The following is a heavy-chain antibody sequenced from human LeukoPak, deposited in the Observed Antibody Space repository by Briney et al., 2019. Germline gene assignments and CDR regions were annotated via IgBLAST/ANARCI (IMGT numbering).Heavy chain of an antibody. CDR2: ISSSGGTI. D-gene: IGHD5-12*01. V-gene: IGHV3-11*04. J-gene: IGHJ4*02. Sequence: GGSLRLSCAASGFTFSDYYMSWVRQAPGKGLEWVSYISSSGGTIYYADSVKGRFTISRDSAKNSLYLQMNSLRAEDTAVYYCARGGYSGYDFDYWGQGTLVTVSS. CDR1: GFTFSDYY. CDR3: ARGGYSGYDFDY.